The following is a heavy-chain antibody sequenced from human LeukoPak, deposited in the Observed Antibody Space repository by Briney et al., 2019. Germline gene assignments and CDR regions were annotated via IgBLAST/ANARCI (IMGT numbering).Heavy chain of an antibody. CDR2: ISGSGGST. CDR3: AKLLRGTVVPFYDY. D-gene: IGHD3-10*01. Sequence: ETLSLTCTVSGGSISSYYWSWIRQPPGKGLEWVSAISGSGGSTYYADSVKGRFTISRDNSKSTLHLQMNSLRVDDTAVYCCAKLLRGTVVPFYDYWGQGTLVTVSS. J-gene: IGHJ4*02. V-gene: IGHV3-23*01. CDR1: GGSISSYY.